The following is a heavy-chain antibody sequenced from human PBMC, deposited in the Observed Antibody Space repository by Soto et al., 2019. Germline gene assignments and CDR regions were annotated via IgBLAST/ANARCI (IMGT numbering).Heavy chain of an antibody. Sequence: SETLSLTCTVSGGSISSYYWSWIRQPPGKGLEWIGYIYYSGSTNYNPSLKSRVTISVDTSKNQFSLKLSSVTAADTAVYYYARHGGGRGSYGLYFDYWGQGTLVTVSS. J-gene: IGHJ4*02. CDR2: IYYSGST. CDR3: ARHGGGRGSYGLYFDY. V-gene: IGHV4-59*08. CDR1: GGSISSYY. D-gene: IGHD1-26*01.